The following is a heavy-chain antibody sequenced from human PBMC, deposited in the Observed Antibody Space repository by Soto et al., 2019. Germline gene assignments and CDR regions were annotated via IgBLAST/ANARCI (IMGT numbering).Heavy chain of an antibody. V-gene: IGHV1-8*01. CDR1: GYTFTSYD. J-gene: IGHJ6*03. D-gene: IGHD1-7*01. CDR3: ARKYRLELAVNYYYYRDV. CDR2: MNPNSGNT. Sequence: ASVKVSCKASGYTFTSYDINWVRQATGQGLEWMGWMNPNSGNTGYAQKFQGRVTMTRNTSISTAYMELSSLRSEDTAVYYCARKYRLELAVNYYYYRDVGGKGTTVTVSS.